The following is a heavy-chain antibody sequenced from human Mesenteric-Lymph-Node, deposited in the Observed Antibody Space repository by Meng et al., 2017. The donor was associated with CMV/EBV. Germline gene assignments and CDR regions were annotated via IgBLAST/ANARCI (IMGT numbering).Heavy chain of an antibody. V-gene: IGHV4-34*01. CDR1: GFTFSSY. CDR3: ARDIVVVPAAQKPYNWFDP. CDR2: INHSGST. J-gene: IGHJ5*02. D-gene: IGHD2-2*01. Sequence: ESLKISCAASGFTFSSYWSWIRQPPGKGLEWIGEINHSGSTNYNPSLKSRVTISVDTSKNQFSLKLSSVTAADTAVYYCARDIVVVPAAQKPYNWFDPWGQGTLVTVSS.